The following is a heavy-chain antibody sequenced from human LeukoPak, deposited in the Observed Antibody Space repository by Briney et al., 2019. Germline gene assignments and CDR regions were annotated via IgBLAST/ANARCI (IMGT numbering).Heavy chain of an antibody. CDR3: VKEVPTYGYFGY. J-gene: IGHJ4*02. D-gene: IGHD2-21*01. V-gene: IGHV3-23*01. Sequence: GGSLRLSCVASGFTFSNYAMSWVRQAPGRGLEWIAALNGGRTFFQDSVRGRCTISRDNSKSTLYLQLNSLTGDDTAVYYCVKEVPTYGYFGYWGRGTLVTVSS. CDR2: LNGGRT. CDR1: GFTFSNYA.